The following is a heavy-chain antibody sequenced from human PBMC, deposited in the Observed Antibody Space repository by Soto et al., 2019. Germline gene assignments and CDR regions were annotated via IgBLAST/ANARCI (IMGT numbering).Heavy chain of an antibody. V-gene: IGHV4-30-2*01. CDR2: IYHSGST. CDR3: ARGGVDYYDSSGYYFSPYYFDY. CDR1: CGSISSGGYS. D-gene: IGHD3-22*01. J-gene: IGHJ4*02. Sequence: SETLSLTCAVSCGSISSGGYSWSWIRQPPGKGLEWIGYIYHSGSTYSNPSLKSRVTISVDRSKNQFSLKLSSVTAADTAVYYCARGGVDYYDSSGYYFSPYYFDYWGQGTLVTVSS.